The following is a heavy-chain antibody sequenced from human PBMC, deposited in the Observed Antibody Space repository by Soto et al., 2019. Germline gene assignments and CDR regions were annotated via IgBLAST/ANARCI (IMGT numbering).Heavy chain of an antibody. CDR2: INHSGSA. Sequence: SETLSLTCAVHGGSFRGFYWTWLPSPPGKGLVWIGEINHSGSANYNPPLKSRVTMSLDTSRNQFSLSLNSVTAADTAAYYCARMAGPWYFDLWGRGTLVTVSS. CDR3: ARMAGPWYFDL. CDR1: GGSFRGFY. J-gene: IGHJ2*01. V-gene: IGHV4-34*01.